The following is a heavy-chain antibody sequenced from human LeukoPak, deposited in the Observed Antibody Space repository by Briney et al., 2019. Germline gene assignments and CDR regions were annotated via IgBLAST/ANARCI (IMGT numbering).Heavy chain of an antibody. D-gene: IGHD4-17*01. V-gene: IGHV3-21*01. CDR2: ITSSSSHI. CDR1: GFTFCHYR. CDR3: ASAHYGDYEGFANLNL. J-gene: IGHJ5*02. Sequence: PGGSVTLSCAASGFTFCHYRVDWLRQAPGNGRPRVASITSSSSHIYYADSVKGRFTISRDNAKNALYLQMNSLRAEDTAVYYCASAHYGDYEGFANLNLWGQGPLVTVSS.